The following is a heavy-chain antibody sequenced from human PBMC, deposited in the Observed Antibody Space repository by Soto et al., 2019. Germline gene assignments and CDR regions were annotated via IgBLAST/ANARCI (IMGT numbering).Heavy chain of an antibody. CDR1: GFTFSSYG. CDR2: ISYDGSNK. CDR3: ARDRGYCTNGVCYRVNWFDP. J-gene: IGHJ5*02. V-gene: IGHV3-30*03. Sequence: PGGSLRLSCAASGFTFSSYGMHWVRQAPGKGLEWVAVISYDGSNKYYADSVKGRFTISRDNSKNTLYLQMNSLRAEDTAVYYCARDRGYCTNGVCYRVNWFDPWGQGTLVTVSS. D-gene: IGHD2-8*01.